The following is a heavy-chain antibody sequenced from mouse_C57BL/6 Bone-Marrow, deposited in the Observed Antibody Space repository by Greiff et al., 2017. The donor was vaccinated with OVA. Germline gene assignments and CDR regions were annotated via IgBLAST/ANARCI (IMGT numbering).Heavy chain of an antibody. J-gene: IGHJ3*01. D-gene: IGHD1-1*01. CDR3: ARITTVVATPLAY. CDR1: GYTFTGYW. Sequence: VKLQQSGAELMKPGASVKLSCKATGYTFTGYWIEWVKQRPGHGLEWIGEILPGSGSTNYNEKFKGKATFTADTSSNTAYMQLSSLTTEDSASYYCARITTVVATPLAYWGQGTLVTVSA. CDR2: ILPGSGST. V-gene: IGHV1-9*01.